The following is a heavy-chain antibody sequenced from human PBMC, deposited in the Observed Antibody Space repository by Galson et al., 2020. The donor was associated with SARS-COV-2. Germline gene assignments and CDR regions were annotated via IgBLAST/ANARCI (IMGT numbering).Heavy chain of an antibody. CDR1: GYSFPSYW. D-gene: IGHD6-13*01. Sequence: GESLKLSCQGSGYSFPSYWIGWVRQMPGTGLEWMGIIYPGDSDTRYSPSFQGQVTIPADKSISTAYLQWSSLKASDTAMYYCASLGPTYSSSWENWFDPWGQGTLVTVSS. J-gene: IGHJ5*02. CDR3: ASLGPTYSSSWENWFDP. V-gene: IGHV5-51*01. CDR2: IYPGDSDT.